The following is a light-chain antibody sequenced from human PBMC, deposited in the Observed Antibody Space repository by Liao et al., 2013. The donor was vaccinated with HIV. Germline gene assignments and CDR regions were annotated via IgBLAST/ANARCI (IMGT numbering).Light chain of an antibody. V-gene: IGLV3-1*01. CDR3: QAWDTSTVV. Sequence: SYGLTQPPSVSVSAGQTATITCYGDNLSNILSNKYLHWYLQRPGQSPVLVMYQDSKRPSGIPGRFSGSNSGNTATLTISGTQVMDEADYYCQAWDTSTVVFGGGTKLTVL. CDR1: NLSNILSNKY. J-gene: IGLJ2*01. CDR2: QDS.